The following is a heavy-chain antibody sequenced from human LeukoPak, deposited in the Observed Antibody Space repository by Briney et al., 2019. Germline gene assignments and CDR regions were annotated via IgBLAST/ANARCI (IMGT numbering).Heavy chain of an antibody. CDR3: ARGGSYPTSNDY. J-gene: IGHJ4*02. D-gene: IGHD1-26*01. Sequence: SETLSLTCTIYGGPFNGYYWSWIRQPPGKGLEWIGEINHSGTTNYNPSLESRVTISVDASKNQFSLKLSSMTAADTAVYYCARGGSYPTSNDYWGQGTLVTVSS. CDR1: GGPFNGYY. CDR2: INHSGTT. V-gene: IGHV4-34*01.